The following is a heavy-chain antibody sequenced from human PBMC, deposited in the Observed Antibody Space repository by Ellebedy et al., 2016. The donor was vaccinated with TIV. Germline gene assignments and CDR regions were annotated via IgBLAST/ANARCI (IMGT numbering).Heavy chain of an antibody. CDR3: ARDRVGATKFGFDV. Sequence: PGGSLRPSCAASGFTFTNYAISWVRQAPGKGLEWLSAISGSAISTYYADSIQGRFVVSRDNSKNTVSVEMNNLRAEDTAVYYCARDRVGATKFGFDVWGQGTTVTVSS. J-gene: IGHJ6*02. CDR1: GFTFTNYA. D-gene: IGHD1-26*01. V-gene: IGHV3-23*01. CDR2: ISGSAIST.